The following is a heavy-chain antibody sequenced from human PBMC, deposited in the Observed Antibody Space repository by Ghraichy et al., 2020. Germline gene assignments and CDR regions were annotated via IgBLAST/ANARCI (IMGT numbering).Heavy chain of an antibody. CDR2: IKQDGSEK. CDR3: ARDTYYDVLPGYYMDDY. Sequence: GGSRRLSCVAPGFTFSRYWMSWVRQAPGKGLEWVANIKQDGSEKHYVDSVKGRFTISRDNARNSQYLQMNNLRAEDTAVYYCARDTYYDVLPGYYMDDYWGQGTLVTVS. CDR1: GFTFSRYW. D-gene: IGHD3-9*01. V-gene: IGHV3-7*04. J-gene: IGHJ4*02.